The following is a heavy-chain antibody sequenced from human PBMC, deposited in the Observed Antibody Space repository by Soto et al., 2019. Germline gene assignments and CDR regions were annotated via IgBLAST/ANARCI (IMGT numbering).Heavy chain of an antibody. J-gene: IGHJ4*02. Sequence: SQSLSHTCAVSGGSGSGNRAAWNWFRQSPSRGLEWLGRTYYRSKWYNEYAVSMKSRISINPDTSRNQFSLQLSSLTPEDTAVYYCARDDGGPYSGNRRAFDFWRQGTLDTVSS. V-gene: IGHV6-1*01. CDR3: ARDDGGPYSGNRRAFDF. CDR1: GGSGSGNRAA. CDR2: TYYRSKWYN. D-gene: IGHD1-26*01.